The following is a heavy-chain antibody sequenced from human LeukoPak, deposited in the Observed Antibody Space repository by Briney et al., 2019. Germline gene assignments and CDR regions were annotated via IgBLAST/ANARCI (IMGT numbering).Heavy chain of an antibody. CDR1: GFTFSSYA. CDR2: ISYDGSNK. D-gene: IGHD5-18*01. Sequence: PGRSLRLSCAASGFTFSSYAMHWVAKAPGKGLEWGAVISYDGSNKYYADSVKGRFTISRDNSKNTLYLQMNSLRAEDTAVYYCARVQGRYSYGCGFDYWGQGTLVTVSS. CDR3: ARVQGRYSYGCGFDY. V-gene: IGHV3-30*04. J-gene: IGHJ4*02.